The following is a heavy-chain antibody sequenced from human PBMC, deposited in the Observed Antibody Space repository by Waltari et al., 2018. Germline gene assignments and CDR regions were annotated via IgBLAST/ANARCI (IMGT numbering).Heavy chain of an antibody. D-gene: IGHD6-19*01. J-gene: IGHJ4*02. V-gene: IGHV4-61*09. CDR2: IHTSGST. CDR3: AAKQWVLYYFDF. Sequence: QVQLQEAGPGLVKPAQTLSLTCTFSGGSISSGSYYWSWLRQPAGKGLEWIGYIHTSGSTNYNPSLKSRVAISVDTSKNQFSLTLSSVTAADTAVYYCAAKQWVLYYFDFWGQGTLVTVSS. CDR1: GGSISSGSYY.